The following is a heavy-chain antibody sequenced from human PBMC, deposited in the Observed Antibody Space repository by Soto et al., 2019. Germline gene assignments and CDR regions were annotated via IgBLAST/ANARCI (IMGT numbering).Heavy chain of an antibody. Sequence: GGSLRLSCAASGFTFSGYAMSWVRQAPGKGLEWVSAISGSGGSTYYADSVKGRFTISRDNSKNTLYLQMNSLRAEDTAVYYCAKDVNEDIVVVVAAPGPFDYWGQGTLVTVSS. CDR1: GFTFSGYA. V-gene: IGHV3-23*01. D-gene: IGHD2-15*01. CDR3: AKDVNEDIVVVVAAPGPFDY. CDR2: ISGSGGST. J-gene: IGHJ4*02.